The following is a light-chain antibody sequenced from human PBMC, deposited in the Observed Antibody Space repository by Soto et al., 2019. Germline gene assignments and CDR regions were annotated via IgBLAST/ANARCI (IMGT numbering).Light chain of an antibody. Sequence: EIALTQSPGTLSLSPGERATLSCRASQSVSSSYLDWYQQKPGQAPRLLIYGASSRATGIPDRFSGSGSGTDFTLIISRLEPEDFAVYYCQQFGSSYIFGQGTKLDIK. CDR1: QSVSSSY. CDR3: QQFGSSYI. V-gene: IGKV3-20*01. CDR2: GAS. J-gene: IGKJ2*01.